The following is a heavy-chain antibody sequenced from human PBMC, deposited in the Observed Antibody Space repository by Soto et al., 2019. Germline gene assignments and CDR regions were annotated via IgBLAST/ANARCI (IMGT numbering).Heavy chain of an antibody. CDR2: IKQDGSEK. J-gene: IGHJ6*02. D-gene: IGHD2-2*01. CDR1: GFTFSSYW. V-gene: IGHV3-7*04. CDR3: ARAGRGVVEPATPPAYYYYGMDV. Sequence: EVQLVESGGGLVQPGGSLRLSCAASGFTFSSYWMSWVRQAPGKGLEWVANIKQDGSEKYYVDSVKGRFTISRDNAKNSLLLKKNSLGAEETAVYYWARAGRGVVEPATPPAYYYYGMDVWGQGTTVTVSS.